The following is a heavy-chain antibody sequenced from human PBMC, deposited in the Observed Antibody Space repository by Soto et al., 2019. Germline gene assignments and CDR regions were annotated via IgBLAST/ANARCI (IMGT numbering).Heavy chain of an antibody. CDR2: IIPMFGTA. J-gene: IGHJ6*02. CDR1: GGTFSSYA. CDR3: ARDVPVVELWEPYYYYGMDV. D-gene: IGHD5-18*01. Sequence: SVKVSCKTSGGTFSSYAISWVRQAPGQGLEWMGGIIPMFGTANYAQKFQGRVTITADESTSTAYMELSSLRSEDTAVYYCARDVPVVELWEPYYYYGMDVWGQGTTVTVSS. V-gene: IGHV1-69*13.